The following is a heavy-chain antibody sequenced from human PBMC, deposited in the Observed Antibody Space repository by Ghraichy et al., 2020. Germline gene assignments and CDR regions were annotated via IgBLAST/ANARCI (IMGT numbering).Heavy chain of an antibody. Sequence: SGPTLVKPTQTLTLTCTFSGFSLSTSGVGVGWIRQPPGKALEWLALIYWNDDKRYSPSLKSRLTITKDTSKNQVVLTMTNMDPVDTATYYCAHRRVSSTPAVWFDPWGQGTLVTVSS. CDR2: IYWNDDK. D-gene: IGHD2-2*01. V-gene: IGHV2-5*01. CDR1: GFSLSTSGVG. J-gene: IGHJ5*02. CDR3: AHRRVSSTPAVWFDP.